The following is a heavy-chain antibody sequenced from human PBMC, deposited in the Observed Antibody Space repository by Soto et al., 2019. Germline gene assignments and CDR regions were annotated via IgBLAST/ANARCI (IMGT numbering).Heavy chain of an antibody. Sequence: SVKVSCKASGGTFSSYTISWVRQAPGQGLEWMGRIIPIFGTANYAQKFQGRVTITADESTSTAYMELSSLRSEDTAVYYSARGIAVAGVYYGMDVWGQGTTVTVSS. CDR3: ARGIAVAGVYYGMDV. J-gene: IGHJ6*02. CDR1: GGTFSSYT. V-gene: IGHV1-69*13. D-gene: IGHD6-19*01. CDR2: IIPIFGTA.